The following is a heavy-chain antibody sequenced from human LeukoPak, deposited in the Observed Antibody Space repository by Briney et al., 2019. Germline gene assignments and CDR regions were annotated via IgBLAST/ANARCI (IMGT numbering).Heavy chain of an antibody. CDR2: INHSGST. J-gene: IGHJ4*02. V-gene: IGHV4-34*01. D-gene: IGHD5-18*01. Sequence: PSETLSLTCAVYGGSFSGYYWSWIRQPPGKGLEWIGEINHSGSTNYNPSLKSRVTISVDTSKNQFSLKLSSVTAADTAIYYCARDASRIQLWPLWGQGTLVTVSP. CDR1: GGSFSGYY. CDR3: ARDASRIQLWPL.